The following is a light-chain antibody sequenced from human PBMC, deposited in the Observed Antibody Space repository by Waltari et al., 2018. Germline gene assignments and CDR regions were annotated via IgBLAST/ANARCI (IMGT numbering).Light chain of an antibody. J-gene: IGKJ4*01. Sequence: DIQMTQSPSSLSASVGDRVTITSRASQSISNHLSWYQQKPGKAPKFLIYAASSLQSGVPSRFSGSGSGTDFTLTISSLQPEDFATYYCQQSYSALALTFGGGTKVEVK. CDR2: AAS. CDR3: QQSYSALALT. V-gene: IGKV1-39*01. CDR1: QSISNH.